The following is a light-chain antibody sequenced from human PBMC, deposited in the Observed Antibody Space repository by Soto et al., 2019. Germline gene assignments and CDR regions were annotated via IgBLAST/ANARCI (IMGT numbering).Light chain of an antibody. V-gene: IGKV1-5*03. CDR3: QQYDSYPIT. J-gene: IGKJ5*01. Sequence: DIQMTQSPSTLSASFGDRVTITCRASQNIRNWLAWYQQKPGKAPKLLIYQASRLESGVPSRFSGSGSGTEFALTISSLQPDDFVSYYCQQYDSYPITFGQGTRLEI. CDR1: QNIRNW. CDR2: QAS.